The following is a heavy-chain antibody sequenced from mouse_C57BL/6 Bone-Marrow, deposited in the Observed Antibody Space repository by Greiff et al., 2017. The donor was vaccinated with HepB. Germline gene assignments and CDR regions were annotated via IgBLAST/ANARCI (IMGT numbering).Heavy chain of an antibody. Sequence: EVKVVESGEGLVKPGGSLKLSCAASGFTFSSYAMSWVRQTPEKRLEWVAYISSGGDYIYYADTVKGRFTISRDNARNTLYLQMSSLKSEDTAMYYCTRDYYALRAMDYWGQGTSVTVSS. CDR3: TRDYYALRAMDY. J-gene: IGHJ4*01. D-gene: IGHD1-1*01. V-gene: IGHV5-9-1*02. CDR2: ISSGGDYI. CDR1: GFTFSSYA.